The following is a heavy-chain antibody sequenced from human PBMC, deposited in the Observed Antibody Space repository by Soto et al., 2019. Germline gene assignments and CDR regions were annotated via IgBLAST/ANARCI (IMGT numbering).Heavy chain of an antibody. Sequence: EVQLVESGGGLVKPAGSLRLSCAASGFTLSSYSMNWVRQAPGRRLEWVSSINTRSTYIYYADSVKGRFTISRDNAKNSLYLQMTGLRVEDTAVYYCAGERAAAGPPYYYYGMDVWGQGTKVTVSS. D-gene: IGHD6-13*01. J-gene: IGHJ6*02. CDR3: AGERAAAGPPYYYYGMDV. V-gene: IGHV3-21*01. CDR2: INTRSTYI. CDR1: GFTLSSYS.